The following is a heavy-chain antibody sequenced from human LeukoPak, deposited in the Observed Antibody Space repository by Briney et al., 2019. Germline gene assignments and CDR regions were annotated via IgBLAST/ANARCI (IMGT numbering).Heavy chain of an antibody. CDR3: ARDPNWDSWFDP. CDR1: GYSVGSAYY. CDR2: ISHNGNA. D-gene: IGHD3-16*01. V-gene: IGHV4-38-2*01. Sequence: PSETLSLTCAVSGYSVGSAYYWVWIRQPPGKGLEWLGTISHNGNAYYNPSPKSRLTMSVDTSKNQFSLNLNSVTAADTAVYFCARDPNWDSWFDPWGQGARVTVSS. J-gene: IGHJ5*02.